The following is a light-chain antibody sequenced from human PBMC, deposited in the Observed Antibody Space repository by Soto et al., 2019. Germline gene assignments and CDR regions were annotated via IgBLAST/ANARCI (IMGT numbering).Light chain of an antibody. J-gene: IGLJ2*01. CDR2: LSSDGSH. CDR1: SGHSSYA. Sequence: QPVLTQSPSASASLGASVKLTCTLSSGHSSYAIAWHQQQPEKGPRYLMKLSSDGSHSKGDGIPDRFSGSSSGAERYLTISSLQSEDEADYYCQTWDTGARVVFGGATQLTVL. CDR3: QTWDTGARVV. V-gene: IGLV4-69*01.